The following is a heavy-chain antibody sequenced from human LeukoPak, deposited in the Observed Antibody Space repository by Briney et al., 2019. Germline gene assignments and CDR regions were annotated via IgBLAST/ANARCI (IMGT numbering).Heavy chain of an antibody. CDR2: IFPSGGEI. CDR1: GFTFSTFA. Sequence: GGSLRLSCAAAGFTFSTFAMIWVRLPPGKGLEWVSSIFPSGGEIHYADSGRGRFTIARDNSKSTLSLQMNSLRAEDTSIYYCATYRQILLPFESWGQGTLVTVSS. V-gene: IGHV3-23*01. D-gene: IGHD5-18*01. J-gene: IGHJ4*02. CDR3: ATYRQILLPFES.